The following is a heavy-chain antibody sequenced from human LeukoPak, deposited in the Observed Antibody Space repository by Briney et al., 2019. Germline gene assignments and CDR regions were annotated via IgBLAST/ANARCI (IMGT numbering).Heavy chain of an antibody. CDR3: ASGSGWYYYYMDV. CDR1: GFTFSNAW. Sequence: PGGSLRLSCAASGFTFSNAWMSWVRQAPGKGLEWIGSIYHSGSTYYNPSLKSRVTISVDTSKNQFSLKLSSVTAADTAVYYCASGSGWYYYYMDVWGKGTTVTVSS. CDR2: IYHSGST. V-gene: IGHV4-38-2*01. J-gene: IGHJ6*03. D-gene: IGHD6-19*01.